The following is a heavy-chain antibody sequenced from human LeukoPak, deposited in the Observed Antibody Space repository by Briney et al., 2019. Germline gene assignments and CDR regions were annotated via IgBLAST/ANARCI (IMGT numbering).Heavy chain of an antibody. D-gene: IGHD3-22*01. J-gene: IGHJ4*02. V-gene: IGHV3-23*01. CDR1: GFTFRSYA. CDR2: ISGSGGST. CDR3: PSNWNYYDSSGFRYFDY. Sequence: PGGSLRLSCAASGFTFRSYAMSWLRQAPGKGLKWVSVISGSGGSTYYADSVKGRFTISRDNSKNTLYLQMNSLKTEDPAVYYCPSNWNYYDSSGFRYFDYWGQETLVTVSS.